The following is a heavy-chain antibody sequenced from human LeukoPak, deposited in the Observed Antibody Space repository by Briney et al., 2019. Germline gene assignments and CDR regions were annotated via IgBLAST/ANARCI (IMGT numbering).Heavy chain of an antibody. CDR3: ASEPPDYYDTTSGAFDI. CDR1: GFTFSSYW. Sequence: GSLRLSCAASGFTFSSYWMSWVRQAPGKGLEWVANIKQDGSEKYYVDSVKGRFTISRDNAKNSLYLQMNSLRAEDTAVYYCASEPPDYYDTTSGAFDIWGQGTMVTVSS. D-gene: IGHD3-22*01. CDR2: IKQDGSEK. J-gene: IGHJ3*02. V-gene: IGHV3-7*01.